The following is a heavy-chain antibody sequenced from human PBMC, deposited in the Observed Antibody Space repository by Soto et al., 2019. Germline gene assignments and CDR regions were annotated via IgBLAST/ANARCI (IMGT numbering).Heavy chain of an antibody. J-gene: IGHJ5*02. Sequence: PSETLSLTCTVPGGSISSGDYYWSWVRQAPGKGLEWLSYISGSGRTIYSADSVKGRFTISRDNATNSLYLQMNNVRTEDTAVYYCARLPFPWGWFDPWGQGTLVTVSS. CDR1: GGSISSGDYY. D-gene: IGHD3-16*01. CDR2: ISGSGRTI. CDR3: ARLPFPWGWFDP. V-gene: IGHV3-11*01.